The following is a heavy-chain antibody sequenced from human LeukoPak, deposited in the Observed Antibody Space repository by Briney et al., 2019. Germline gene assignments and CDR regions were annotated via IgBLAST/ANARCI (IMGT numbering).Heavy chain of an antibody. V-gene: IGHV1-69*10. Sequence: ALVKVSCKASGGTFSSYAISWVRQAPGQGLEWVGGIIPILGIANYAQKFQGRVTITADKSTSTAYMELSSLRSEDTAVYYCARVVVVVAATYYYYGMDVWGQGTTVTVSS. D-gene: IGHD2-15*01. J-gene: IGHJ6*02. CDR3: ARVVVVVAATYYYYGMDV. CDR2: IIPILGIA. CDR1: GGTFSSYA.